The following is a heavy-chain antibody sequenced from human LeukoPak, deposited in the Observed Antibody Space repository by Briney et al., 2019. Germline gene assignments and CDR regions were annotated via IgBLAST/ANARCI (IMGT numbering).Heavy chain of an antibody. J-gene: IGHJ5*02. Sequence: SETLSLTCSVSGGSVTTGTYHWAWIRQPPGKGLEWIGGVYFDGGTHYNRSLQSRVTISMDTSKNQFSLRLNSVTAADTAVYYCARHPQEFRSDWFDPWGQGTLVTVSS. D-gene: IGHD3-10*01. CDR2: VYFDGGT. CDR1: GGSVTTGTYH. V-gene: IGHV4-39*01. CDR3: ARHPQEFRSDWFDP.